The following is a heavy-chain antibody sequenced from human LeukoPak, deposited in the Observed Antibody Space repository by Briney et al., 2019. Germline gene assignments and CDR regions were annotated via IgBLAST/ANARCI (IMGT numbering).Heavy chain of an antibody. D-gene: IGHD2-21*02. Sequence: SETQSLTCAVYGGSFSGYYWSWIRQPPGKGLEWIGEINHNGSTNYNPSLKSRVTISVDTSKNQFSLKLSSVTAADTAVYYCARGVNIVVVTAIQGHYFDYWGQGTLVTVSS. CDR3: ARGVNIVVVTAIQGHYFDY. J-gene: IGHJ4*02. CDR1: GGSFSGYY. V-gene: IGHV4-34*01. CDR2: INHNGST.